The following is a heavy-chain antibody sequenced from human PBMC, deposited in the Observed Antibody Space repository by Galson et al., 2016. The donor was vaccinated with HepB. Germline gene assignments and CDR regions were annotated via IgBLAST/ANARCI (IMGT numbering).Heavy chain of an antibody. CDR3: ARAGYDGDFWSGYFDY. D-gene: IGHD3-3*01. V-gene: IGHV4-59*10. J-gene: IGHJ4*02. CDR1: GGSFSGYY. Sequence: SETLSLTCAVYGGSFSGYYWSWIRQPAGKGLEWIGRIYTSGTTNYNPSLKSRVTISVDTSKNQFSLKLSSVTAADTAVYYCARAGYDGDFWSGYFDYWGQGTLVTVSS. CDR2: IYTSGTT.